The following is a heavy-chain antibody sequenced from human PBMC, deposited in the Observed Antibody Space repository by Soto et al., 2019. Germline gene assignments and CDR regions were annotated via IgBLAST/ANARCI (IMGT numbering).Heavy chain of an antibody. V-gene: IGHV4-59*01. CDR3: ARGGSSRYYYYYGMDV. CDR1: GGSISSYY. J-gene: IGHJ6*02. CDR2: IYYSGST. D-gene: IGHD6-6*01. Sequence: ASETLSLTCTVSGGSISSYYWSWIRQPPGKGLEWIGYIYYSGSTNYNPSLKSRVTISVDTSKNQFSLKLRSVTAADTAVYYCARGGSSRYYYYYGMDVWGQGTTVTVSS.